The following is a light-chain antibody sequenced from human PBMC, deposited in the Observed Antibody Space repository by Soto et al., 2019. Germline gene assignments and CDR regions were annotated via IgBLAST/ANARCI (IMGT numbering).Light chain of an antibody. CDR1: QSVLYSSNNKNY. CDR2: WAS. V-gene: IGKV4-1*01. Sequence: DIVMTQSPDSLAVSLGERATINCKSSQSVLYSSNNKNYLAWYQQKPGQPPKLLIYWASTQESGVPDRFSGSGSGTDFTLTISSLQAEDVAVYDCQQYYSTPPSFGPGTKVDIK. CDR3: QQYYSTPPS. J-gene: IGKJ3*01.